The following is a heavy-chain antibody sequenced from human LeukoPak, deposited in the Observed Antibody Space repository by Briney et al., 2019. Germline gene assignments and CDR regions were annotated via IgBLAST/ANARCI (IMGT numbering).Heavy chain of an antibody. CDR1: GGSISSGDYY. CDR2: IYYSGST. CDR3: ARVVVVPAASPFFDY. V-gene: IGHV4-30-4*08. Sequence: SETLSLTCTVSGGSISSGDYYWSWIRQPPGKGLEWIVYIYYSGSTYYNPSLKSRVTISVDTSKNQFSLKLSSVTAADTAVYYCARVVVVPAASPFFDYWGQGTLVTVSS. D-gene: IGHD2-2*01. J-gene: IGHJ4*02.